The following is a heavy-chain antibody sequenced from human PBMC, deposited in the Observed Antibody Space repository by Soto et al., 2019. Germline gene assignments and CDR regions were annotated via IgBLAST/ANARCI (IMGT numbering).Heavy chain of an antibody. CDR2: IYAGGRT. J-gene: IGHJ4*02. CDR3: ARGPSGDKVDS. CDR1: GGSITTVDYW. V-gene: IGHV4-30-4*01. D-gene: IGHD7-27*01. Sequence: QVQLQESGPGLVKPSHTLSLTCNISGGSITTVDYWWSWIRQPPDMGRGWIGHIYAGGRTYNNPSLESRVTMSVDPSKSQLSLTLSSVSAADTAVYYCARGPSGDKVDSWGQGTLVTLSS.